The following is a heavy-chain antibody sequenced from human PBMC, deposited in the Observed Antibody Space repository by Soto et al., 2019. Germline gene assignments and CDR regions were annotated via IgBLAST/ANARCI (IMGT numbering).Heavy chain of an antibody. Sequence: GGSLRLSCAASGFTFSSYAMSWVRQAPGKGLEWVSAISGSGGSTYYADSVKGRFTISRDNSKNTLYLQMNSLRAEDTAVYYCAKGDLIAVAVSTAFDIWGQGTMVTVSS. D-gene: IGHD6-19*01. CDR2: ISGSGGST. CDR3: AKGDLIAVAVSTAFDI. CDR1: GFTFSSYA. V-gene: IGHV3-23*01. J-gene: IGHJ3*02.